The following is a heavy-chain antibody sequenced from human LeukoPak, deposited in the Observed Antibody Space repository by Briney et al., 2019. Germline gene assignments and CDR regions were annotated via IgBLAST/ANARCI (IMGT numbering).Heavy chain of an antibody. J-gene: IGHJ4*02. CDR2: INPNSGDT. CDR1: GYTFTFYY. Sequence: ASVKVSFKSSGYTFTFYYMHWVRQAPGQGLEWMGWINPNSGDTNYAQKFQGRVTMTRDTSISTAYMELSRLTSDDTAAYYCARAYCSTSSCSPGRFWGQGTLVTVSS. CDR3: ARAYCSTSSCSPGRF. V-gene: IGHV1-2*02. D-gene: IGHD2-2*01.